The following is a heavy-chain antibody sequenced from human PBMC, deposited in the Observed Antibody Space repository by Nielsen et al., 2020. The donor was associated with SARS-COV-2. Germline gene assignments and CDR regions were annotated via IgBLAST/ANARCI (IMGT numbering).Heavy chain of an antibody. CDR1: GGSISSYY. J-gene: IGHJ6*02. V-gene: IGHV4-34*01. CDR3: ARGTEALGYYGMDV. Sequence: SETLSLTCTVSGGSISSYYWSWIRQPPGKGLEWIGEINHSGSTNYNPSLKSRVTISVDTSKNQFSLKLSSVTAADTAVYYCARGTEALGYYGMDVWGQGTTVTVSS. D-gene: IGHD3-16*01. CDR2: INHSGST.